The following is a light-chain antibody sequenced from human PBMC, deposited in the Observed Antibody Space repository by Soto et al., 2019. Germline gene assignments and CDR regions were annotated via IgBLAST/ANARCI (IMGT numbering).Light chain of an antibody. CDR2: DAS. Sequence: EIVLTQSPATLSLSPGERATLSCRASQRVSRYLAWYQQKPGQAPRLLIYDASNRATGIPARFSGSGSGTDFTLTISSPEPEDFAVYFCQQRSNWPLTFGGGTQVEIK. V-gene: IGKV3-11*01. J-gene: IGKJ4*01. CDR1: QRVSRY. CDR3: QQRSNWPLT.